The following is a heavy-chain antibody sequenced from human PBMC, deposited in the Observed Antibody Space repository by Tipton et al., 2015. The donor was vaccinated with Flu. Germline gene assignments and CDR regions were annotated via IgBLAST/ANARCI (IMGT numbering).Heavy chain of an antibody. Sequence: TLSVTCTVSGGSISSYYWSWIRQPPGKGLEWIGYIYYSGSTNYNPSLKSRVTISVDTSKNQFSLKLSSVTAADTAVYYCARDLRDGYNYWYFDLWGRGTLVTVSS. CDR2: IYYSGST. J-gene: IGHJ2*01. CDR3: ARDLRDGYNYWYFDL. D-gene: IGHD5-24*01. CDR1: GGSISSYY. V-gene: IGHV4-59*01.